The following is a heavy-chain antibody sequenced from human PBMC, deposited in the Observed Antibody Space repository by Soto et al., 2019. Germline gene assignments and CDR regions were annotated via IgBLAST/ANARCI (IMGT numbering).Heavy chain of an antibody. Sequence: SETLSLTCTVSGGSISSGGYYWSWIRQHPGKGLEWIGYIYYSGSTYYNPSLKSRVTISVDTSKNQFSLKLSSVTAADTAVYYCARGNYYDSSGYHRPSGHDAFDIWGQGTLVT. CDR2: IYYSGST. D-gene: IGHD3-22*01. CDR3: ARGNYYDSSGYHRPSGHDAFDI. J-gene: IGHJ3*02. CDR1: GGSISSGGYY. V-gene: IGHV4-31*03.